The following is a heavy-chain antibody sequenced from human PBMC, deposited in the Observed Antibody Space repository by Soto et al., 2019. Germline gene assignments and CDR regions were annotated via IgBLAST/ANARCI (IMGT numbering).Heavy chain of an antibody. CDR1: RFTFSGYW. Sequence: EVQLVEPGGGLVQPGGSLRLSCAASRFTFSGYWMHWVRQAPGKGLVWVSCISSDGSTTSYADSLKDRFTISRDNAKNTLYLQMNSLRAEDTAVYYCARETIRAFDIWGQGTMVTVSS. D-gene: IGHD3-9*01. CDR3: ARETIRAFDI. J-gene: IGHJ3*02. CDR2: ISSDGSTT. V-gene: IGHV3-74*01.